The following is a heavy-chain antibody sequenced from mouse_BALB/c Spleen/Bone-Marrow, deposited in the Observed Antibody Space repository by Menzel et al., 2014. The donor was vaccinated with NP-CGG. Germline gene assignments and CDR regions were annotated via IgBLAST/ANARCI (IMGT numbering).Heavy chain of an antibody. V-gene: IGHV3-5*02. D-gene: IGHD2-4*01. J-gene: IGHJ2*01. CDR3: ARGAMITTGYFDY. CDR1: GISITTGNYR. Sequence: EVQLQQSGPGLVKPSQTVSLTCTVTGISITTGNYRWSWIRQFPGNKLEWIGYIYYSGTLTYNPSLTSRTTITRDTSKNQFFLEMISVTAEDTATYYCARGAMITTGYFDYWGQGTTLTVSS. CDR2: IYYSGTL.